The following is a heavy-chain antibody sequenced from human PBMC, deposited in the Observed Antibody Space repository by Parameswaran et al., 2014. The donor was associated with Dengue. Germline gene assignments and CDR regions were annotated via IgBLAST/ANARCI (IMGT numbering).Heavy chain of an antibody. D-gene: IGHD5-18*01. J-gene: IGHJ4*02. CDR3: ARWGNANNYGYGDY. CDR2: IIPAFGRA. V-gene: IGHV1-69*01. Sequence: WVRQAPGQGLEWMGVIIPAFGRANNAQKFQSRVTITADQSTSTVYMELSSLKSEDTAVYYCARWGNANNYGYGDYWGQGTLVTVSS.